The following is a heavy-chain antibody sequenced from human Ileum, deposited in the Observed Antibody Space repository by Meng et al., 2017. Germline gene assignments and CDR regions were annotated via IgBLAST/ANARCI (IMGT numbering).Heavy chain of an antibody. D-gene: IGHD1-26*01. J-gene: IGHJ4*02. Sequence: QGQLVESGGGLVKPVGSLRLYCAASGITFRDYYMRWIRQAPGKGLEWVSYISNSGSNIYYVDSVKGRFTISRDNAKNSLYLQMNSLRAEDTAVYYCATLSYSSLGYWGQGTLVTVSS. CDR2: ISNSGSNI. CDR3: ATLSYSSLGY. CDR1: GITFRDYY. V-gene: IGHV3-11*01.